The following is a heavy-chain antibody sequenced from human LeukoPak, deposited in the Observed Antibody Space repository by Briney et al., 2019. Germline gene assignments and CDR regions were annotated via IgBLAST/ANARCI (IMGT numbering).Heavy chain of an antibody. CDR1: GGSISSHY. D-gene: IGHD1-26*01. CDR3: ASEVGAAFDY. Sequence: SETLSLTCTVSGGSISSHYWSWIRQPPGKGLEWIGYIYYSGSTNYNPSLKSRVTISVDTSKNQFSLKLSSVTAADTAVYYCASEVGAAFDYWGQGTLVTVSS. J-gene: IGHJ4*02. V-gene: IGHV4-59*11. CDR2: IYYSGST.